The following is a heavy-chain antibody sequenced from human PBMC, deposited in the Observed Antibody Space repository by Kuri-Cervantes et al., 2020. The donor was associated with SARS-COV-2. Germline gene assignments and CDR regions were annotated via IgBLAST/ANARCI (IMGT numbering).Heavy chain of an antibody. CDR3: ARHYIVGEFNY. CDR2: TYYRSKWYN. V-gene: IGHV6-1*01. CDR1: GDSVSNIGAA. Sequence: SETLSLTCAISGDSVSNIGAAWNWIRQSPWKGLEWLGRTYYRSKWYNDYSVSVKSRITINPDTSKNQFSLQLYSVTPEDTAVYYCARHYIVGEFNYWGQGTLVTVSS. J-gene: IGHJ4*02. D-gene: IGHD1-26*01.